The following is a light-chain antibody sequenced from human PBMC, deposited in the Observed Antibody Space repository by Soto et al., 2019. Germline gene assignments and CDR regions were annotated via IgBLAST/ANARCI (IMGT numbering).Light chain of an antibody. CDR2: AAS. J-gene: IGKJ1*01. CDR3: QKYNIAPSWT. CDR1: QGIRND. Sequence: AIQMTPSPSSLSASVGDRVTITCRASQGIRNDLGWYQQKPGKAPKLLIYAASSLQSGVPSRFSGSGSGTDITPTISSLQPEDVATYYCQKYNIAPSWTFGQGTKVDIK. V-gene: IGKV1-6*01.